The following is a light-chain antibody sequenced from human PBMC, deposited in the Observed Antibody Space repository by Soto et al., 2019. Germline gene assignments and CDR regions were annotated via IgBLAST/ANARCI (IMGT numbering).Light chain of an antibody. Sequence: GNRVTISCRASQGIGNDLGWYQQKPGKAPKLLIYEASTLQTGVASRFSGSESGTDFTLTISSLQPEDFATYYCLQDYVYPWTFGQGTKVEVK. J-gene: IGKJ1*01. CDR3: LQDYVYPWT. CDR2: EAS. V-gene: IGKV1-6*01. CDR1: QGIGND.